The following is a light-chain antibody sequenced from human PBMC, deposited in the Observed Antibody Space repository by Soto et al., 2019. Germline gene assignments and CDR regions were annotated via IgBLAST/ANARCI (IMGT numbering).Light chain of an antibody. V-gene: IGKV3-20*01. Sequence: EIVLTQSPGTLSLSPGERATLSCRASQSVSSSYLAWYQQKPGQAPRLLIYGVSSRAAGIPDRFSGSGSGTDFTLTISRLEPEDFAVYYCQQYGSSPPITFGGGTKVDIK. CDR1: QSVSSSY. CDR2: GVS. CDR3: QQYGSSPPIT. J-gene: IGKJ4*01.